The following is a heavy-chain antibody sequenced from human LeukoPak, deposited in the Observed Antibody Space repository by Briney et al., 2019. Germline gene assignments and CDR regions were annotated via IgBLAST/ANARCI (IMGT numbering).Heavy chain of an antibody. D-gene: IGHD3-3*01. CDR1: GGTFSSYA. Sequence: ALVKVSCKASGGTFSSYAISWVRQAPGQGLEWMGGIIPIFGTANYAQKFQGRVTITADESTSTAYMELSSLRSEDTAVYYCAREVTIFGVVISYYYGMDVWGQGTTVTVSS. J-gene: IGHJ6*02. V-gene: IGHV1-69*13. CDR2: IIPIFGTA. CDR3: AREVTIFGVVISYYYGMDV.